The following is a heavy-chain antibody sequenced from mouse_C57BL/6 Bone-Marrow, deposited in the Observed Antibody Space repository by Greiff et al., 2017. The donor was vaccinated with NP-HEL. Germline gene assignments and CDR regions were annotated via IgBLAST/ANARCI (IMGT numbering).Heavy chain of an antibody. CDR2: ISSGGSYT. V-gene: IGHV5-6*01. D-gene: IGHD1-1*01. Sequence: DVQLVESGGDLVKPGGSLKLSCAASGFTFSSYGMSWVRQTPDKRLEWVATISSGGSYTYYPDSVKGRFTISRDNAKNTLYLQMSSLKSEDTAMYYCERHKTTVVPYYAMDYWGQGTSVTVSS. CDR1: GFTFSSYG. CDR3: ERHKTTVVPYYAMDY. J-gene: IGHJ4*01.